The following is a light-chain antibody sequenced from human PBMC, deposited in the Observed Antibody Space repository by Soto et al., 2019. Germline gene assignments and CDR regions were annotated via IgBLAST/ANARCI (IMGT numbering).Light chain of an antibody. CDR3: SSYTSSSSYV. J-gene: IGLJ1*01. CDR1: RSDVGGYNY. V-gene: IGLV2-14*01. Sequence: QSVLTQPASVSGSPGQSITISCTGTRSDVGGYNYVYWHQQHPGKAPKLMIYNVTNRPSGVSDRFSGSKSGNTASLTISGIQFEDEADYYCSSYTSSSSYVFGAGTKVTVL. CDR2: NVT.